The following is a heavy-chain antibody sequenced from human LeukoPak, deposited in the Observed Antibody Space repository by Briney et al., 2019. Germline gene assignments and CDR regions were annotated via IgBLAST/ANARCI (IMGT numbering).Heavy chain of an antibody. CDR3: ARLSYRRFDY. CDR1: GGSISSSIYY. V-gene: IGHV4-39*01. CDR2: LSNSGNT. Sequence: SETLSLTCIVSGGSISSSIYYWAWVRQPPGKGLEWIGSLSNSGNTYYNASLKTRVTISVDTSKNQFSLSLNSVTAADTAVYYCARLSYRRFDYWGQGNLVTVSS. D-gene: IGHD4-11*01. J-gene: IGHJ4*02.